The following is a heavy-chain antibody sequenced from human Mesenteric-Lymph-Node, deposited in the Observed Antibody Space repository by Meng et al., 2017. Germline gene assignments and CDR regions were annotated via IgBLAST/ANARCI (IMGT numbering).Heavy chain of an antibody. Sequence: SVKVSCKASGGTFSSYAISWVRQAPGQGLEWMGGIIPIFGTANYAQKFQGRVTITTDESTSTAYMELSSLRSEDTAVYYCARVFSYSSSWTYYGMDVWGQGTTVTVSS. CDR3: ARVFSYSSSWTYYGMDV. J-gene: IGHJ6*02. V-gene: IGHV1-69*05. CDR1: GGTFSSYA. CDR2: IIPIFGTA. D-gene: IGHD6-13*01.